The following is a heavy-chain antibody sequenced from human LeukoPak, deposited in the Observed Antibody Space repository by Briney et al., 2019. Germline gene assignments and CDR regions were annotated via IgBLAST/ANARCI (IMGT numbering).Heavy chain of an antibody. CDR1: GFTFSSYE. V-gene: IGHV3-30*18. CDR2: ISYDGSNK. Sequence: GGSLRLSCAASGFTFSSYEMNWVRQAPGKGLEWVAVISYDGSNKYYADSVKGRFTISRDNSKNTLYLQMNSLRAEDTAVYYCAKDHGDSEWYYYYYYMDVWGKGTTVTVSS. D-gene: IGHD5-24*01. J-gene: IGHJ6*03. CDR3: AKDHGDSEWYYYYYYMDV.